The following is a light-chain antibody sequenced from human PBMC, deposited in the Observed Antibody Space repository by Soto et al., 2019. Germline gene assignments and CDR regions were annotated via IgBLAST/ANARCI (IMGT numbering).Light chain of an antibody. CDR1: QSVSSSY. V-gene: IGKV3-20*01. CDR3: QQYGSSPPWT. Sequence: EIVLTQSPGTLSLSPGERATLSCRASQSVSSSYLAWYQQKLGQAPRLLIYGSSSRATGIPDRFSGSGSWTDFPLTISRLEPEDVSVYYCQQYGSSPPWTFGQGTKVEIK. CDR2: GSS. J-gene: IGKJ1*01.